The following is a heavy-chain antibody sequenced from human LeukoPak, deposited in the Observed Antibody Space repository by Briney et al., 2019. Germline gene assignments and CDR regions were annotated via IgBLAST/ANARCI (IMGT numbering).Heavy chain of an antibody. V-gene: IGHV3-7*01. Sequence: PGGSLRLSCVVSGFTFRSYWMSWVRQAPRKGLEWVANIKQDGSEKYYVDSVKGRFTMSRDNAKNSLYLQMNSLRAEDTAVYYCARVQWELRGVGSYFDYWGQGALVTVSS. CDR3: ARVQWELRGVGSYFDY. J-gene: IGHJ4*02. CDR1: GFTFRSYW. CDR2: IKQDGSEK. D-gene: IGHD1-26*01.